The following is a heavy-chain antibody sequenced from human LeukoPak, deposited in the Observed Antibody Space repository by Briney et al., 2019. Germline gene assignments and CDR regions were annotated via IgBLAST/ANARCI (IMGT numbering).Heavy chain of an antibody. J-gene: IGHJ4*02. CDR1: DRTISTYG. V-gene: IGHV1-18*01. CDR2: ISAYNGNT. CDR3: ARDAGVTARTPGY. D-gene: IGHD4-23*01. Sequence: ASGEVSCKAFDRTISTYGSSGWRQAAGQQLKGRGGISAYNGNTNNEHKLQGRVTMTTDTSRSTAYMEVRSLRSEDTAVYYCARDAGVTARTPGYWGQGTLVTVSS.